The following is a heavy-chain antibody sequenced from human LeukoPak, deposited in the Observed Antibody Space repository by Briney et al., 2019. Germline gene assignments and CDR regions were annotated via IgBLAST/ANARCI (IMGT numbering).Heavy chain of an antibody. Sequence: ASVKVSCKTSGYAFSSFAIAWVRQAPGQGLEWMGWISTYTNTNAAQKFQGRVTMTTVTSTSTAYMELTSLRSDDTAVYYCARCYDFWTGYFDYWGQGTRVTVSS. CDR3: ARCYDFWTGYFDY. D-gene: IGHD3-3*01. CDR1: GYAFSSFA. V-gene: IGHV1-18*01. J-gene: IGHJ4*02. CDR2: ISTYTNT.